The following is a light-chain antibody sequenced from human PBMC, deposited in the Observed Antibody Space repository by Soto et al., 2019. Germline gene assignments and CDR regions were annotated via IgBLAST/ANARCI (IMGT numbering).Light chain of an antibody. V-gene: IGKV1-39*01. Sequence: DIQLTQSPSSLSASVGDRVTISCRASQSISRSLTWYQQEPGKAPKPLIYADSSLQSGVPSRFSGSGSGTDFTLTISSLQPEDFATDYCQQSYSTPITFGHGTRLEIK. CDR3: QQSYSTPIT. CDR1: QSISRS. J-gene: IGKJ5*01. CDR2: ADS.